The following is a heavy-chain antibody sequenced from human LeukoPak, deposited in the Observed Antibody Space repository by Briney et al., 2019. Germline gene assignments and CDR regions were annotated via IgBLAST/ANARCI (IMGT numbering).Heavy chain of an antibody. CDR3: ARLDSGSYRGYDY. CDR1: GGSISSYY. V-gene: IGHV4-4*09. Sequence: SETLSLTCTVSGGSISSYYWSWIRQPPGKGLEWIGYIYTSGSTNYNPSLKSRVTISVDTSKNQFSLKLSSVTAADTAAYYCARLDSGSYRGYDYWGQGTLVTVSS. J-gene: IGHJ4*02. D-gene: IGHD1-26*01. CDR2: IYTSGST.